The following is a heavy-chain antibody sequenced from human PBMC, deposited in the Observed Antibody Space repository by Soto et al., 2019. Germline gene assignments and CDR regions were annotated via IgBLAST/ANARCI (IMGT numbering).Heavy chain of an antibody. J-gene: IGHJ4*02. V-gene: IGHV3-33*01. CDR3: AREVGENAYFE. Sequence: QVQLVESGGGVVQPGRSLRLSCAASGFIFGGNGMHWVRQAPGKGLEWVAMIWFDGSQQRYADSVQGRFSISRDNSKSRLDLEMNSQRVEDTAVYYCAREVGENAYFEWGQGTLVTVSS. CDR1: GFIFGGNG. D-gene: IGHD4-17*01. CDR2: IWFDGSQQ.